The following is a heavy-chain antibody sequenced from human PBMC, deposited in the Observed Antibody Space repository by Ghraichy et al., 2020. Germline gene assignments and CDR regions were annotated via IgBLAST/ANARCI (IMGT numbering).Heavy chain of an antibody. D-gene: IGHD5-18*01. CDR2: IYYSGST. J-gene: IGHJ5*02. Sequence: SETLSLTCTVSGGSISSYYWSWIRQPPGKGLEWIGYIYYSGSTNYNPSLKSRVTISVDTSKNQFSLKLSSVTAADTAVYYCARHRAAMVIGGWFDPWGQGTLVTVSS. CDR3: ARHRAAMVIGGWFDP. CDR1: GGSISSYY. V-gene: IGHV4-59*08.